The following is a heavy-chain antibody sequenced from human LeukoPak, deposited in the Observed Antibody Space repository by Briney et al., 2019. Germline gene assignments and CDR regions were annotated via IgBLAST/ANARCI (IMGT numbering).Heavy chain of an antibody. Sequence: SETLSLTCTVSGGSISSYYWSWIRQPPGKGLEGIGYIYYSGSTNYNPSLKSRVTISVDTSKNQFSLKLSSVTAADTAVYYCATMNPYGDYVDYWGQGTLVTVSS. V-gene: IGHV4-59*01. CDR1: GGSISSYY. J-gene: IGHJ4*02. CDR2: IYYSGST. CDR3: ATMNPYGDYVDY. D-gene: IGHD4-17*01.